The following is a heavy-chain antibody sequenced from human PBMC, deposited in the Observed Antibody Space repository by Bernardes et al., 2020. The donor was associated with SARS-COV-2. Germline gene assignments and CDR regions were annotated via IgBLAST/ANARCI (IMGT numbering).Heavy chain of an antibody. CDR2: INSDGSST. CDR3: ARDGRDDFWSGQEYYYGMDV. V-gene: IGHV3-74*01. CDR1: GFTFSSYW. J-gene: IGHJ6*02. D-gene: IGHD3-3*01. Sequence: GGSLRLSCAASGFTFSSYWMHWVRQAPGKGLVWVSRINSDGSSTSYADSVKGRFTISRDNAKNTLYLQMNSLRAEDTAVYYCARDGRDDFWSGQEYYYGMDVWGQGTTVTVSS.